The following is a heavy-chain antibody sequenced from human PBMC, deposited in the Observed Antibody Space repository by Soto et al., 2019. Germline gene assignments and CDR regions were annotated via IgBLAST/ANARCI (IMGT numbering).Heavy chain of an antibody. D-gene: IGHD3-16*01. J-gene: IGHJ6*02. CDR2: ISPYTGNT. Sequence: QVQLVQSGDEVKKPGASVKVSCKASGYIFVNYGIAWVRQAPGQGLEWMGWISPYTGNTHSASKVQGRLTMTTDTSTSTVYMDLGSLTADDTAVYYCVMVDNYVTPTPQDVWGQGTPVNVSS. CDR3: VMVDNYVTPTPQDV. V-gene: IGHV1-18*01. CDR1: GYIFVNYG.